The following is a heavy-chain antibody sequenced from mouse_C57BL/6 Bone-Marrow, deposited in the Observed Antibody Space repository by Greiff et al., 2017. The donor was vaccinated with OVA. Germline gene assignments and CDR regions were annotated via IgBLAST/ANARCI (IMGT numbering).Heavy chain of an antibody. D-gene: IGHD1-1*01. V-gene: IGHV14-4*01. CDR2: IDPENGDT. CDR1: GFNIKDDY. CDR3: ARKHYYGSSFPYWYFDV. J-gene: IGHJ1*03. Sequence: EVQLQESGAELVRPGASVKLSCTASGFNIKDDYMHWVKQRPEQGLEWIGWIDPENGDTEYASKFQGKATITADTSSNTAYLQLSSLTSEDTAVYYCARKHYYGSSFPYWYFDVWGTGTTVTVSS.